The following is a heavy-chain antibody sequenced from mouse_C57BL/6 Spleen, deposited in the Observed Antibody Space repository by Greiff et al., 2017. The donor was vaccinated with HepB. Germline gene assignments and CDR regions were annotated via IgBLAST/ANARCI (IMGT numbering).Heavy chain of an antibody. J-gene: IGHJ2*01. CDR3: TREGGYYFDS. CDR2: ISSGGDSI. Sequence: EVQVVESGEGLVKPGGSLKLSCAASGFTFSSYAMSWVRQTPEKRLEWVAYISSGGDSIYYADTVKGRFTISRDNARNTLYLQMSRLKSEDTAMYYCTREGGYYFDSWGQGTTLTVSS. CDR1: GFTFSSYA. D-gene: IGHD1-1*02. V-gene: IGHV5-9-1*02.